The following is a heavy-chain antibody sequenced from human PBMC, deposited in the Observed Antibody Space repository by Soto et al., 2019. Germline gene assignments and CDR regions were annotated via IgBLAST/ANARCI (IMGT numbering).Heavy chain of an antibody. CDR3: AREAEKYDFWSGYLSGAMDV. D-gene: IGHD3-3*01. CDR1: GFTFSSYW. V-gene: IGHV3-74*01. Sequence: EVQLVESGGGLVQPGGSLRLSCAASGFTFSSYWMHWVRQAPGKGLVWVSRINSDGSSTSYADSVKGRFTISRDNAKNTLYLQMNSLRAEDTAVYYCAREAEKYDFWSGYLSGAMDVWGKGTTVTVSS. CDR2: INSDGSST. J-gene: IGHJ6*03.